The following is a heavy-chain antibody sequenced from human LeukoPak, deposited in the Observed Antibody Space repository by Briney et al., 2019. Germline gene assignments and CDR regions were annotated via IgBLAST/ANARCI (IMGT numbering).Heavy chain of an antibody. CDR1: GGSFSGNY. J-gene: IGHJ6*03. CDR3: ARDRTGYQLLPTKKYYNYYYMDV. V-gene: IGHV4-34*01. CDR2: INHSGST. D-gene: IGHD2-2*01. Sequence: PSETPSLTCAVYGGSFSGNYWSWIRQPPGKGLEWIGEINHSGSTTYNPSLKSRVTISVGTSKNQFSLKLRSVTAADTAVYYCARDRTGYQLLPTKKYYNYYYMDVWGKGTTVTVSS.